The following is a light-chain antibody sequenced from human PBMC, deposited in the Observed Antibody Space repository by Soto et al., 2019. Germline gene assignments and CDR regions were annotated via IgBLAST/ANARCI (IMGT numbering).Light chain of an antibody. J-gene: IGKJ4*01. CDR2: DAS. V-gene: IGKV1-27*01. Sequence: DIQMTQSPSSLSASVGDRVTITCRASQGISNYLAWYQQKPGKVPKLLIYDASTLQLEVPSRLSGSGSGTEFTHTISSLQPEDVATYYCQKYNSAPALSFGGGTKVEIK. CDR1: QGISNY. CDR3: QKYNSAPALS.